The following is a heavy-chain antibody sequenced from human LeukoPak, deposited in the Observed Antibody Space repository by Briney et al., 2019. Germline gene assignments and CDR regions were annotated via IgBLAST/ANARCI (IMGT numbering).Heavy chain of an antibody. CDR2: IYTSGST. J-gene: IGHJ4*02. D-gene: IGHD6-13*01. Sequence: PSETLSLTCTVSGGSISSGSYYWSWIRQPAGKGLEWIGRIYTSGSTNYNPSLKSRVTISVDTSENQFSLKLSSVTAADTAVYYCARHLREQQQPHYVTPGRFDYWGQGTLVTVSS. CDR1: GGSISSGSYY. V-gene: IGHV4-61*02. CDR3: ARHLREQQQPHYVTPGRFDY.